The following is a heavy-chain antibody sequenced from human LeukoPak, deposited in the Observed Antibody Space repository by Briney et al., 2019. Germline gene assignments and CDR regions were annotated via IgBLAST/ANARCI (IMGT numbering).Heavy chain of an antibody. CDR3: ARQGSSSTSWQTIDY. CDR1: GYTFTNHW. CDR2: INPVDSET. Sequence: GESLKISCKGSGYTFTNHWIAWVRQMPGKGLECKGIINPVDSETRYSPSFQGQVTISVDKSITTASLQWSSLRASDTAMYYCARQGSSSTSWQTIDYWGQGTLVTVSS. J-gene: IGHJ4*02. V-gene: IGHV5-51*01. D-gene: IGHD2-2*01.